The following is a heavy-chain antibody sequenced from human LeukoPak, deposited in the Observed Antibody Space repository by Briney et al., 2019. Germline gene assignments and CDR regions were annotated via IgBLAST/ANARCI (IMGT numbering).Heavy chain of an antibody. D-gene: IGHD4-17*01. CDR2: ISSSSSTI. CDR3: ARDRGYGDYIGDY. Sequence: GGSLRLSCAASGFTFSSYSMNWVRQAPGKGLEWVSYISSSSSTIYYADSVKGRFTISRDNAKNSLYLQMNSLRAEDTAVYYCARDRGYGDYIGDYWGQGTLVTVSS. J-gene: IGHJ4*02. V-gene: IGHV3-48*04. CDR1: GFTFSSYS.